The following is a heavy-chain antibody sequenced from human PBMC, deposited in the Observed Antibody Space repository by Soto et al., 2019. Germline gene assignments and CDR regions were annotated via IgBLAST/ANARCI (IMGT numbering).Heavy chain of an antibody. CDR3: ARAGVDYYDSSGYYYPSNDY. CDR1: GGTFSSYA. J-gene: IGHJ4*02. CDR2: IIPIFGTA. D-gene: IGHD3-22*01. Sequence: SVKVSCKASGGTFSSYAISWVRQAPGQGLEWMGGIIPIFGTANYAQKFQGRVTITADKSTSTAYMELSSLRSEDTAVYYCARAGVDYYDSSGYYYPSNDYWGQGTLVTVSS. V-gene: IGHV1-69*06.